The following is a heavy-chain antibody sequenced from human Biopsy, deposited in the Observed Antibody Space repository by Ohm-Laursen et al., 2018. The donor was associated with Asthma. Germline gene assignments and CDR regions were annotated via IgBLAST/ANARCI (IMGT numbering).Heavy chain of an antibody. V-gene: IGHV3-30*03. CDR3: VRDGTDDAFDI. CDR2: ISYDGSNK. D-gene: IGHD1-1*01. CDR1: GFTFSSYG. J-gene: IGHJ3*02. Sequence: SLRLSCAASGFTFSSYGMHWVRQAPGKGLEWVAVISYDGSNKYYADSVKGRFTMARDNSKNTLDPQMNSLREEDTAVYYCVRDGTDDAFDIWGQGTVVSVSS.